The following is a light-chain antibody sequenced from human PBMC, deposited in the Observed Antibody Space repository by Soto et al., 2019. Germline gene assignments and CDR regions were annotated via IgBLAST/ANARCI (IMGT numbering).Light chain of an antibody. CDR3: QHLHNYPPT. CDR2: DAS. V-gene: IGKV1-9*01. Sequence: DLQVTQSPSLMSESVGDRVTITCRASQGISSDLAWYQQKPGKAPNLLIYDASTLQSGVPSRFSGSGSGTEFTVTISSLQAEEFATYYCQHLHNYPPTFGGGTKVDIK. J-gene: IGKJ4*01. CDR1: QGISSD.